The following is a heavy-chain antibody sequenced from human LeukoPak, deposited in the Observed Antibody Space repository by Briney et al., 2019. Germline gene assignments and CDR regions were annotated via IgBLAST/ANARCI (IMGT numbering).Heavy chain of an antibody. CDR2: IYSGGST. CDR1: GFTVSSNY. Sequence: PGGSLRLSCAASGFTVSSNYMSWVRQAPGKGLEWVSVIYSGGSTYYADSVKGRFTISRDNSKNTLYLQMNGLRAEDTAVYYCARDLADGYYDSSGAFDIWGQGTMVTVSS. V-gene: IGHV3-66*01. CDR3: ARDLADGYYDSSGAFDI. D-gene: IGHD3-22*01. J-gene: IGHJ3*02.